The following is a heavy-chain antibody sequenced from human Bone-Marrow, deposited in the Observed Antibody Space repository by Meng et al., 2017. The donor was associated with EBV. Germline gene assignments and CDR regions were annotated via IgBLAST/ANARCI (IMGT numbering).Heavy chain of an antibody. J-gene: IGHJ4*02. CDR2: INWNGDST. Sequence: VQLVVSGGGLVKPGGSLRLSCAASGFNFEEYGMSWVRQAPGKGLEWVSGINWNGDSTDHADSVKGRFTISRDNAKNSVHLQMSSLRVEDTDFYHCARSGDEILAGYYDYWGQGTLVTVSS. D-gene: IGHD3-9*01. CDR1: GFNFEEYG. V-gene: IGHV3-20*01. CDR3: ARSGDEILAGYYDY.